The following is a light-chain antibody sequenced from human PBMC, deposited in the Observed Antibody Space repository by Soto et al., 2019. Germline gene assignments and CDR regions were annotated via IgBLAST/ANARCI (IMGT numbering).Light chain of an antibody. J-gene: IGLJ2*01. Sequence: QSALTQPASVSVSPGQSITISCTGTSSDVGAYNYVSWYQQHPGKAPKLMIYDVNIRPSGVSNRFSGSKSGNTASLTISGLQAEDEDDYYCTSWTTSTTMKFGGGTKVTVL. CDR1: SSDVGAYNY. CDR3: TSWTTSTTMK. V-gene: IGLV2-14*01. CDR2: DVN.